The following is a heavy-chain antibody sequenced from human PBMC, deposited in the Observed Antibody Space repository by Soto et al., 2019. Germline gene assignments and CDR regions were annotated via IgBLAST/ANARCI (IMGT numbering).Heavy chain of an antibody. D-gene: IGHD3-22*01. V-gene: IGHV3-64D*06. CDR3: VNTYYYDSSGPN. CDR1: GFTFSSYA. Sequence: HPGGSLRLSCSASGFTFSSYAMHWVRQAPGKGLEYVSAISSNGGSTYYADSVKGRFTISRDNSKNTLYLQMSSPRAEDTAVYYCVNTYYYDSSGPNWGQGTLVTVSS. CDR2: ISSNGGST. J-gene: IGHJ4*02.